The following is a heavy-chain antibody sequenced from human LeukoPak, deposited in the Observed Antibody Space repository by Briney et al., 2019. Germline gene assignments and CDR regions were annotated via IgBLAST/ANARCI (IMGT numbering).Heavy chain of an antibody. CDR2: ISSSGSTI. CDR3: ARVRVRGVGIDD. Sequence: GGSLRLSCAASGFTYSDYYMSWIRPAPGKGLEWVSYISSSGSTIYYADSVKGRFTISRDNAKNSLYLQMNSLRAEDTAVYYCARVRVRGVGIDDWGQGTLVTVSS. V-gene: IGHV3-11*04. D-gene: IGHD3-10*01. J-gene: IGHJ4*02. CDR1: GFTYSDYY.